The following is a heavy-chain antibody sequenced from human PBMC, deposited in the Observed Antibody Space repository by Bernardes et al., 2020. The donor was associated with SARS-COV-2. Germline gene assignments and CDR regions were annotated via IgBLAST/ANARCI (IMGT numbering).Heavy chain of an antibody. CDR1: GYRFSNFW. Sequence: GESLKISCKGSGYRFSNFWIGWVRQMPGKGLEWMGIIYPGDSETRYSPSFQGQVTISADNSITTAYLQWSSLKASDAAIYYCARAPHLGHFDLWGRGTLVTVSS. J-gene: IGHJ2*01. V-gene: IGHV5-51*01. D-gene: IGHD7-27*01. CDR3: ARAPHLGHFDL. CDR2: IYPGDSET.